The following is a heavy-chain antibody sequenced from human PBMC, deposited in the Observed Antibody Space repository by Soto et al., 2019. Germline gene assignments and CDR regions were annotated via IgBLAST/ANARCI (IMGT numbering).Heavy chain of an antibody. CDR2: MNPNSANT. D-gene: IGHD2-21*01. CDR1: GYTFTDYD. J-gene: IGHJ4*02. V-gene: IGHV1-8*01. CDR3: ERAIRDQLFSDF. Sequence: QVQFVQSGAEVRKPGASVKVSCKASGYTFTDYDIGWVRQATGQGLEWMGWMNPNSANTGYAQKFQGRVTMTRDTSINTAYMELKSLTSDDTAVYYCERAIRDQLFSDFWGQGTLVTVSS.